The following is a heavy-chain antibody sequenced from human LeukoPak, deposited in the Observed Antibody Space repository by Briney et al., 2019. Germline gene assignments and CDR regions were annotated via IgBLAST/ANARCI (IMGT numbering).Heavy chain of an antibody. CDR3: ASDYGDYPSSY. V-gene: IGHV4-4*07. J-gene: IGHJ4*02. Sequence: SETLSLTCTVSGGSISSYYWSWIRQPAGQGLEWVGRIYTSGSTNYNPSLKSRVTMSVDTSKNQFTLELSSVTAADTAVYYRASDYGDYPSSYWGQGTLVTVSS. CDR2: IYTSGST. CDR1: GGSISSYY. D-gene: IGHD4-17*01.